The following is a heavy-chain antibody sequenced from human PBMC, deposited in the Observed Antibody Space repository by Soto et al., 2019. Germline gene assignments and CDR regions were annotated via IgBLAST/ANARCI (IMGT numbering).Heavy chain of an antibody. CDR1: GGSFSGYY. Sequence: QVQLQQWGAGLLKPSETLSLTCAVYGGSFSGYYWCWIRHPPGKGLEWIGEINHSGSTNYNPSLKRRVTISVDSTKNQFSLKLSSVTDADTAVYYCARGLTTVTTRGVAFDIWGQGTMVTVSS. J-gene: IGHJ3*02. CDR2: INHSGST. CDR3: ARGLTTVTTRGVAFDI. D-gene: IGHD4-17*01. V-gene: IGHV4-34*01.